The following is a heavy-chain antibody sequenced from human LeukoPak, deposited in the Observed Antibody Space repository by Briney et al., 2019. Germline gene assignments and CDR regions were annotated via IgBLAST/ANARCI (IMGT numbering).Heavy chain of an antibody. V-gene: IGHV4-30-2*01. J-gene: IGHJ2*01. CDR2: IYHSGST. CDR1: GGSISSGGYS. D-gene: IGHD3-22*01. Sequence: SETLSLTCAVSGGSISSGGYSWSWLRQPPGKGLEWIGYIYHSGSTYYNPSLKSRVTISVDRSKNQFSLKLSSVTAADTAVYYCARDLGYYDSSGYSRYWYFDLWGRGTLVTVSS. CDR3: ARDLGYYDSSGYSRYWYFDL.